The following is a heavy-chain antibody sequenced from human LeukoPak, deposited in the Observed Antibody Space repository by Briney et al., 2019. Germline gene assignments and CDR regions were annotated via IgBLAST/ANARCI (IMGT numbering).Heavy chain of an antibody. Sequence: GGSLRLSCAVSGFTFSSYAMSWVRQAPGKGLEWVSVISGSGGITYYADSVKGRFTISRDNSKNTLYLQMNSLRAEDTAIYYCAKAHTLCSSTSCYFDYWGQRTLVTVSS. D-gene: IGHD2-2*01. CDR3: AKAHTLCSSTSCYFDY. J-gene: IGHJ4*02. V-gene: IGHV3-23*01. CDR1: GFTFSSYA. CDR2: ISGSGGIT.